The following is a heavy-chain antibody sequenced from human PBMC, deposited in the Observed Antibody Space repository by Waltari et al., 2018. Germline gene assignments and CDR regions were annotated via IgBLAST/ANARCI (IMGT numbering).Heavy chain of an antibody. J-gene: IGHJ4*02. V-gene: IGHV4-4*02. CDR3: ARDRGIGLYFDS. Sequence: QLQLQESGPGLVKPSGTLSLTCTVSGDSMKSNSWWSWVRQPPEKGLEWIGQIHRSGRSNYNPSLESRVTISLDTSNRQFSLKLTSTTAADTAVYYCARDRGIGLYFDSWGQGTLVTVSP. D-gene: IGHD1-26*01. CDR1: GDSMKSNSW. CDR2: IHRSGRS.